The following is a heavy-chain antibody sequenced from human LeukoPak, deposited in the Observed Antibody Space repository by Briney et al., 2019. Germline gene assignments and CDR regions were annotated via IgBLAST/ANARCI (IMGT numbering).Heavy chain of an antibody. V-gene: IGHV4-34*01. CDR1: GGSFSGYY. J-gene: IGHJ4*02. CDR3: ARGQMVRGYFDY. CDR2: INHSGST. D-gene: IGHD3-10*01. Sequence: SETLSLTCAVYGGSFSGYYWSWIRQPPGKGLEWIGEINHSGSTNYNPSLKSRVTISVDTSKNQFSLKLSSVTAADTAVYYCARGQMVRGYFDYWGQGTLVTVSS.